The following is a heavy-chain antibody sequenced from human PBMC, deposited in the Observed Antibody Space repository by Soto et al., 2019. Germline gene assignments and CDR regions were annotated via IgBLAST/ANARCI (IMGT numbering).Heavy chain of an antibody. V-gene: IGHV3-49*03. CDR2: IRSKAYGGTT. Sequence: LRLSCTASGFTFGDYAMSWFRQAPGKGLEWVGFIRSKAYGGTTEYAASVKGRFTISRDDSKSIAYLQMNSLKTEDTAVYYCTRDRTYYDFWSGYSLGYWFDPWGQGTLVTVSS. CDR3: TRDRTYYDFWSGYSLGYWFDP. J-gene: IGHJ5*02. D-gene: IGHD3-3*01. CDR1: GFTFGDYA.